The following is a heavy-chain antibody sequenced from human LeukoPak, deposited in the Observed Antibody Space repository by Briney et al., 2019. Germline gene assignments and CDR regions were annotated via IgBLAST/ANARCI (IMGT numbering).Heavy chain of an antibody. CDR2: VFYNGAT. J-gene: IGHJ4*02. Sequence: SETLSLTCIVSGGSISSSIYYWAWVRQPPGKGLEWIGTVFYNGATQYSPSLRSRVTISIDTSTNQFSLKLSSVTAADTAVYYCARMGMTTVTTLGDYWGQGTLVTVSS. CDR1: GGSISSSIYY. D-gene: IGHD4-11*01. CDR3: ARMGMTTVTTLGDY. V-gene: IGHV4-39*01.